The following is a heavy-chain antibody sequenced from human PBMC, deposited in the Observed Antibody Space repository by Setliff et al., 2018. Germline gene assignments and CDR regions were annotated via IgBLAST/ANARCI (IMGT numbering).Heavy chain of an antibody. CDR1: GYNFLDYW. CDR3: ARRRRFDSGGPRSPWYFDL. CDR2: IYPDDSDT. V-gene: IGHV5-51*01. Sequence: PGESLTISCKASGYNFLDYWIGWVRQMPGKGLEWMGIIYPDDSDTRYSPSVQGPFTISADKSISTAYLQWSSLKASDTTFYYCARRRRFDSGGPRSPWYFDLWGRGT. D-gene: IGHD3-22*01. J-gene: IGHJ2*01.